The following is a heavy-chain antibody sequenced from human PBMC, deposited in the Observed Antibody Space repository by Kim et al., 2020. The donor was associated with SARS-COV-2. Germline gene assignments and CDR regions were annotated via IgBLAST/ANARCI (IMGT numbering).Heavy chain of an antibody. J-gene: IGHJ4*02. CDR2: ISSSSSYT. CDR1: GFTFSAYY. V-gene: IGHV3-11*03. D-gene: IGHD4-17*01. CDR3: ARKVREYGDPFDY. Sequence: GGSLRLSCAASGFTFSAYYMNWIRQAPGKGLEWVSSISSSSSYTNYADSVKGRFTISRDNAKNSLYLQMNSLRAEDTAVYYCARKVREYGDPFDYWGQGTLGTVSS.